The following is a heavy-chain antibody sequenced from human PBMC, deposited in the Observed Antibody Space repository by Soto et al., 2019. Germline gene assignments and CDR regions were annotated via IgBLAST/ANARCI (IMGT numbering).Heavy chain of an antibody. V-gene: IGHV5-51*01. CDR2: IYPGDSDT. Sequence: PGESLKISCKGSGCTFTDYWIGWVRQLPGKGLEWMGIIYPGDSDTRYSPSFQGQVTITADKSTSTAYLQWNTLKASDTAMYYCARQIYDSDTGPNFQYYFDSWGQGTPVTVSS. J-gene: IGHJ4*02. CDR3: ARQIYDSDTGPNFQYYFDS. CDR1: GCTFTDYW. D-gene: IGHD3-22*01.